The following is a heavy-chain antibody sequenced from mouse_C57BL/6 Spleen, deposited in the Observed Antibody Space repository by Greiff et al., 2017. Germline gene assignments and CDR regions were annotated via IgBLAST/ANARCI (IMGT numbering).Heavy chain of an antibody. V-gene: IGHV5-17*01. CDR3: ASNYYGSSPWFAY. D-gene: IGHD1-1*01. J-gene: IGHJ3*01. Sequence: EVKLVESGGGLVKPGGSLKLSCAASGFTFSDYGMHWVRQAPEKGLEWVAYISSGSSNIYYADTVKGRFTISRDNAKNTLFLQMTSLRSEDTAMYYCASNYYGSSPWFAYWGQGTLVTVSA. CDR1: GFTFSDYG. CDR2: ISSGSSNI.